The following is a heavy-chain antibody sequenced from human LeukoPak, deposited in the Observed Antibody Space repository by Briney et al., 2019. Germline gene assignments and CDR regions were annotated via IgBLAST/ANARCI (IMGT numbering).Heavy chain of an antibody. CDR2: ICFSGST. D-gene: IGHD6-13*01. J-gene: IGHJ5*02. V-gene: IGHV4-39*01. Sequence: SETLSLTCTVSGGSISSSSYCWGWIRQPPGKGLEWIGNICFSGSTYSNPSLKSRVTISVDTSKNQFFLKLSSVTAADTAVYYCARPPGIAAAWFDPWGQGTLVTVS. CDR3: ARPPGIAAAWFDP. CDR1: GGSISSSSYC.